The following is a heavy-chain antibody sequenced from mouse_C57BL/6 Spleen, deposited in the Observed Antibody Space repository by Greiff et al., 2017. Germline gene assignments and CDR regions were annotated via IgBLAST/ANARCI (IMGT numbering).Heavy chain of an antibody. J-gene: IGHJ3*01. CDR2: IDPEDGDT. D-gene: IGHD2-5*01. V-gene: IGHV14-1*01. CDR3: ATGGSNYLDY. CDR1: GFTIKDYY. Sequence: EVLRVESGAGLVRPGASVKLSCTASGFTIKDYYMHWVKQRPEQSLEWIGWIDPEDGDTEYAPKFQGKDTMTTDTSSNTAYLQLSSLTSEDTAVYYGATGGSNYLDYWGQGTMVTVSA.